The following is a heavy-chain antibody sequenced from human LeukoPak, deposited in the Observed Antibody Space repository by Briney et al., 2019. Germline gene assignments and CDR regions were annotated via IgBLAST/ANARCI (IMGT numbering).Heavy chain of an antibody. CDR3: ASGVLEWLLTS. Sequence: SETLSLTCTVSGGSISSYSWSWIRQPPGKGLEWIGYVYYSGSTNYNPSLKSRVTISVDTSENKFSLQLSTVTAADTAAFYCASGVLEWLLTSWGQRELVTVSS. CDR1: GGSISSYS. CDR2: VYYSGST. D-gene: IGHD3-3*01. V-gene: IGHV4-59*01. J-gene: IGHJ4*02.